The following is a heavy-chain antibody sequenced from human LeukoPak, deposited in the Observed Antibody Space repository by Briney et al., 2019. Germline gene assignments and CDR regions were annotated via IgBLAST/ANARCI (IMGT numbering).Heavy chain of an antibody. CDR2: IYYSGST. CDR3: ARTQRGYSGYDYGAFDY. D-gene: IGHD5-12*01. V-gene: IGHV4-59*08. CDR1: GGSISRYY. Sequence: SETLSLTCTVSGGSISRYYWSWIRQPPGKGLEWIGYIYYSGSTNYNPSLKSRVTISVDTSKNQFSLKLSSVTAADTAVYYCARTQRGYSGYDYGAFDYWGQGTLVTVSS. J-gene: IGHJ4*02.